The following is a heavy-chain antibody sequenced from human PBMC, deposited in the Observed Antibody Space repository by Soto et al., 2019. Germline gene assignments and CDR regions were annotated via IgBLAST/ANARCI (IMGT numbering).Heavy chain of an antibody. CDR3: ARGGVMVREYGMDV. Sequence: SETLSLTCTVSGGSISSGDYYWSWIRQPPGKGLEWIGEINHSGSTNYNPSLKSRVTISVDTSKNQFSLKLSSVTAADTAVYYWARGGVMVREYGMDVWGQGTTVTVSS. J-gene: IGHJ6*02. D-gene: IGHD3-10*01. CDR1: GGSISSGDYY. V-gene: IGHV4-39*07. CDR2: INHSGST.